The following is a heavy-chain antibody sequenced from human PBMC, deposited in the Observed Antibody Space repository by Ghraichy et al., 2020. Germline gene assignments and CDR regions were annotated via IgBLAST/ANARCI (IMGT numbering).Heavy chain of an antibody. Sequence: ASVKVSCKASGYTFTGYYMHWVRQAPGQGLEWMGRINPNSGGTNYAQKFQGRVTMTRDTSISTAYMELSRLRSDDTAVYYCARDMDSHYYDSSGSFDYWGQGTLVTVSS. CDR3: ARDMDSHYYDSSGSFDY. V-gene: IGHV1-2*06. D-gene: IGHD3-22*01. CDR1: GYTFTGYY. CDR2: INPNSGGT. J-gene: IGHJ4*02.